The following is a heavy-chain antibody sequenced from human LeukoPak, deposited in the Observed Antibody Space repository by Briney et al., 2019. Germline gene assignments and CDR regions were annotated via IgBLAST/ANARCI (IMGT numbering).Heavy chain of an antibody. CDR3: ARGTISGSRLPAFVP. CDR1: GGSISSGAYY. V-gene: IGHV4-30-4*08. J-gene: IGHJ5*02. D-gene: IGHD3-10*01. CDR2: IYFSGST. Sequence: SETLSLTCTVSGGSISSGAYYWSWLRQPPGKGREWVGYIYFSGSTYYNPSLKSRVTISVDTSKNQFSLKLSSVTAADTAVYYCARGTISGSRLPAFVPWGRGTLVSVSS.